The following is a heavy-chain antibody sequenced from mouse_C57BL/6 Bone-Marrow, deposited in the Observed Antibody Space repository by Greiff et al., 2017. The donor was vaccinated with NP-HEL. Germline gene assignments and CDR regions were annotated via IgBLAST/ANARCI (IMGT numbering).Heavy chain of an antibody. V-gene: IGHV2-3*01. CDR3: AKKDGYYVPHYYAMDY. J-gene: IGHJ4*01. D-gene: IGHD2-3*01. CDR1: GFSLTSYG. Sequence: VHLVESGPGLVAPSQSLSITCTVSGFSLTSYGVSWVPQPPGKGLEWLGVIWGDGSTNYHSALISRLSIRKDNSKSQVFVKLNSLQTDDTATYYCAKKDGYYVPHYYAMDYWGQGTSVTVSS. CDR2: IWGDGST.